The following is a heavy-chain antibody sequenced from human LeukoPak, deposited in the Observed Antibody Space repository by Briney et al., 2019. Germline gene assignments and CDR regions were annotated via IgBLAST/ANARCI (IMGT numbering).Heavy chain of an antibody. V-gene: IGHV4-31*11. CDR3: ARALLRYFDWSN. D-gene: IGHD3-9*01. CDR2: IYYSGST. CDR1: GGSFSGYY. J-gene: IGHJ4*02. Sequence: SETLSLTCAVYGGSFSGYYWSWIRQHPGKGLEWIGYIYYSGSTYYNPSLKSRVTISVDTSKNQFSLKLSSVTAADTAVYYCARALLRYFDWSNWGQGTLVTVSS.